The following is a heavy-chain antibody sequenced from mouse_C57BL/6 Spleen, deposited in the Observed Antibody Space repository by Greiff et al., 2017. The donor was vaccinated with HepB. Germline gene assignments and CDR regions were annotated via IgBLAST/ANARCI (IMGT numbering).Heavy chain of an antibody. Sequence: QVQLQQSGAELVKPGASVKVSCKASGYTFTSYWMHWVKQRPGQGLEWIGRIHPSDSDTNYNQKFKGKATLTVDKSSSTAYMQLSSLTSEDSAVYYCAIEGYYGSSPYWYFDVWGTGTTVTVSS. CDR1: GYTFTSYW. D-gene: IGHD1-1*01. V-gene: IGHV1-74*01. CDR2: IHPSDSDT. J-gene: IGHJ1*03. CDR3: AIEGYYGSSPYWYFDV.